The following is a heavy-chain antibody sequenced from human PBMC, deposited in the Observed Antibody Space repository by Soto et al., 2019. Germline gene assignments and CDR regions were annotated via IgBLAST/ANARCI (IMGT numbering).Heavy chain of an antibody. V-gene: IGHV1-2*02. J-gene: IGHJ3*02. CDR2: INPNSGGT. Sequence: ASVKVSCKASGYTFTGYYMHWVRQAPGQGLEWMGWINPNSGGTNYAQKFQGRVTMTRDTSISTAYMELSRLRSDDTAVYYCARHPPPSMIVVVDAFDIWGQGTMVTVSS. CDR1: GYTFTGYY. D-gene: IGHD3-22*01. CDR3: ARHPPPSMIVVVDAFDI.